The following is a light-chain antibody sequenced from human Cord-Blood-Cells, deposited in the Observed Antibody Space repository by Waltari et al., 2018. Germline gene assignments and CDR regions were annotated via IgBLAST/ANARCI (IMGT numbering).Light chain of an antibody. CDR2: AAS. CDR1: QSVSRN. V-gene: IGKV1-39*01. CDR3: QQSYSTPYT. J-gene: IGKJ2*01. Sequence: MTKSPATLSLSPGERATPSSRASQSVSRNLAWYQQKPGKAPKLLIYAASSLQSGVPSRFSGSVSGTDFTLTISSLQPEDFATYYCQQSYSTPYTFGQGTKLEIK.